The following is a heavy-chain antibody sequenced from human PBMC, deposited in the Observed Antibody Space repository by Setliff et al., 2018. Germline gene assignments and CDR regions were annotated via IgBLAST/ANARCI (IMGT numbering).Heavy chain of an antibody. CDR2: IYTSGTT. V-gene: IGHV4-61*09. CDR3: ARGRFQYVGDSYYFDF. J-gene: IGHJ4*02. D-gene: IGHD4-17*01. CDR1: GGSVGNSFYY. Sequence: SETLSLTCTVSGGSVGNSFYYWNWIRQPAGKELEWIGHIYTSGTTNYNPSLKSRVSISADTSKNHFSLELSSVTAADAAVYYCARGRFQYVGDSYYFDFWGQGDLVTVPQ.